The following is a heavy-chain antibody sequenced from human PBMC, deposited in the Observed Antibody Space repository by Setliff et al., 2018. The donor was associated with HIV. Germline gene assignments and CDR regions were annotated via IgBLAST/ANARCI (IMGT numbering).Heavy chain of an antibody. Sequence: GGSLRLSCAASGFTFSNGWMSWVRQAPGKGLEWVGRIKSKTDGSEKYYVDSVKGRFTVARDNAENSVYLQMKGLRVDDTALYYCTRDGGEYWGEGTLVTVSS. D-gene: IGHD3-16*01. CDR3: TRDGGEY. J-gene: IGHJ4*02. V-gene: IGHV3-7*03. CDR1: GFTFSNGW. CDR2: IKSKTDGSEK.